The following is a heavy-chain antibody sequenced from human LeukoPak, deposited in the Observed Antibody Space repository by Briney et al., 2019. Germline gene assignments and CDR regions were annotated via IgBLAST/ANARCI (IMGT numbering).Heavy chain of an antibody. D-gene: IGHD3-3*01. CDR2: VSGSGDST. V-gene: IGHV3-23*01. J-gene: IGHJ3*01. CDR1: GFTFSSYA. Sequence: GGSLRLSCAASGFTFSSYAMSWVRQAPGKGLEWVSGVSGSGDSTYYADSVKGRFIISRDNSKNTLYLQMNSLRAEDTAVYYCAKVRGTIRGAFDVWGQGTMVTVSS. CDR3: AKVRGTIRGAFDV.